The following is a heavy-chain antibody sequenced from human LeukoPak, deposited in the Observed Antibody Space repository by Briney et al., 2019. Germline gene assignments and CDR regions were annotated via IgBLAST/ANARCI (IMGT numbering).Heavy chain of an antibody. CDR3: TTDASDIVVVGYYYGMDV. CDR1: GFTFSNAW. D-gene: IGHD2-15*01. CDR2: IKSKTDGGTT. V-gene: IGHV3-15*01. Sequence: GGSLRPSCAASGFTFSNAWMSWVRQAPGKGLEWVGRIKSKTDGGTTDYAAPVKGRFTISRDDSKNTLYLQMNSLKTEDTAVYYCTTDASDIVVVGYYYGMDVWGQGTTVTVSS. J-gene: IGHJ6*02.